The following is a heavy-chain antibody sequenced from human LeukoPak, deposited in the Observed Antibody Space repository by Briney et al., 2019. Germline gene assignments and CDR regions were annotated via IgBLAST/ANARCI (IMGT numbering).Heavy chain of an antibody. D-gene: IGHD3-10*01. Sequence: GGSLRLSCAASGFTLTAYLVHWVRQAPGKGLEYVAVMSFEGYLYCADSLKDRFTVSRDNSKNMVYLHMNNLRAEDTALYYCARDRRWFGTFDPWGQGTLVTVSS. CDR3: ARDRRWFGTFDP. CDR2: MSFEGYL. J-gene: IGHJ5*02. CDR1: GFTLTAYL. V-gene: IGHV3-30*04.